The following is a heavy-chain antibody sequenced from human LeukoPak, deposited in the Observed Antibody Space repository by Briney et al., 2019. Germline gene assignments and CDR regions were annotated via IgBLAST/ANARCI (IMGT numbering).Heavy chain of an antibody. CDR2: IIPIFGTA. D-gene: IGHD3-22*01. V-gene: IGHV1-69*05. Sequence: VASVKVSCKASGGTFSSYAISWVRQAPGQGLEWMGGIIPIFGTANYAQKFQGRVTITTDESTSTAYMELSSLRSDDTAVYYCARVGDDSSGYYINDYWGQGTLVTVSS. CDR3: ARVGDDSSGYYINDY. CDR1: GGTFSSYA. J-gene: IGHJ4*02.